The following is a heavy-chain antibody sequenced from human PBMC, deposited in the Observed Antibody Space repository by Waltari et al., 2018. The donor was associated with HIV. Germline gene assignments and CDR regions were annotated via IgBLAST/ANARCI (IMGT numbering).Heavy chain of an antibody. D-gene: IGHD3-10*01. CDR3: ARSPSIVREPDAFDL. CDR2: IGTAGDT. J-gene: IGHJ3*01. Sequence: EVQLVESGGGLVQPGGSLRLFCAASGLTFSSYDMHWGRQATGQGLEGVSTIGTAGDTYYPGSVKGRFTISRENAKNSLYLQMNSLRAEDTAVYYCARSPSIVREPDAFDLWGQGTLVTVSS. V-gene: IGHV3-13*01. CDR1: GLTFSSYD.